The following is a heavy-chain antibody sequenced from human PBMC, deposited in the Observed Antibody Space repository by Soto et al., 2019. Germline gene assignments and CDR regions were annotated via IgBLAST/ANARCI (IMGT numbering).Heavy chain of an antibody. J-gene: IGHJ6*02. D-gene: IGHD3-3*01. CDR1: GYTFTSYG. Sequence: QVQLVQSGAEVKKPGASVKVSCKASGYTFTSYGISWVRQAPGQGLEWMGWISAYNGNTNYAQKLQGRVTMTTDTSTSTAYMELRSLRSDDTAGYYCARDFVTSDFWSGYSPLGMDVWGQGTTVTVSS. CDR3: ARDFVTSDFWSGYSPLGMDV. V-gene: IGHV1-18*04. CDR2: ISAYNGNT.